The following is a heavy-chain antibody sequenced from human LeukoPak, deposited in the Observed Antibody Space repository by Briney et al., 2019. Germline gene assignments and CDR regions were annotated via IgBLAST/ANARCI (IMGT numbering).Heavy chain of an antibody. J-gene: IGHJ4*02. V-gene: IGHV1-18*01. CDR1: GYTFTSYG. CDR2: ISAYNGNT. D-gene: IGHD6-13*01. Sequence: GASVKVSCKASGYTFTSYGISRVRQAPGQGLEWMGWISAYNGNTNYAQKLQGRVTMTTDTSTSTAYIELRSLTSDDTDEYYCAREGASSSWYYFDYWGQGTLVSVSS. CDR3: AREGASSSWYYFDY.